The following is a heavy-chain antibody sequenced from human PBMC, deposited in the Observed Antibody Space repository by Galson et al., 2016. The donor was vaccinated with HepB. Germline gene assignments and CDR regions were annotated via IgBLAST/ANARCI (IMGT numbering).Heavy chain of an antibody. D-gene: IGHD6-6*01. CDR3: ARDSLGIAARPVFDY. J-gene: IGHJ4*02. V-gene: IGHV4-30-2*01. Sequence: TLSLTCVVSGASVSTHGYSWSWIRQPPGKGLECIGFSHHSGSAYYNPSLKSRVTISVDKSKNQFSLILTSVTAADTALYYCARDSLGIAARPVFDYWGQGTRVTVSS. CDR2: SHHSGSA. CDR1: GASVSTHGYS.